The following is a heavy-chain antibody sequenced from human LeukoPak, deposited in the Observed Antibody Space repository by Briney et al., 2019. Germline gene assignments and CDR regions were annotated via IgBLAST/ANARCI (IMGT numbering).Heavy chain of an antibody. D-gene: IGHD1-26*01. V-gene: IGHV3-53*01. CDR3: ARDPGAREVGFDY. Sequence: GGSLRLSCAASGFTVSSNYMSWVRQAPGKGLEWVPVIYSGGSTYYADSVKGRFTISRDNSKNTLYLQMNSLRAEDTAVYYCARDPGAREVGFDYWGQGTLVTVSS. CDR2: IYSGGST. CDR1: GFTVSSNY. J-gene: IGHJ4*02.